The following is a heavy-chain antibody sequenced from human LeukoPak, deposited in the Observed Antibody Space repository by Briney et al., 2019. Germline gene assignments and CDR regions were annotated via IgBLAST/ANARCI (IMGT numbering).Heavy chain of an antibody. CDR1: AFTFSDYY. CDR3: ARGKYPGAFDV. CDR2: ISNTGSLI. J-gene: IGHJ3*01. Sequence: GGSLRLSCAASAFTFSDYYMSWFRQAPGKGLEWVSYISNTGSLIYYADSLKGRFTISRDNAKSSLHLQLNSLRAEDTAVYYCARGKYPGAFDVWGQGTMVTVSS. V-gene: IGHV3-11*04. D-gene: IGHD2-2*02.